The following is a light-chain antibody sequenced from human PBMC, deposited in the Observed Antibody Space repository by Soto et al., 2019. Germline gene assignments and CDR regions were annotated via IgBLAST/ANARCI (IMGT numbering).Light chain of an antibody. J-gene: IGKJ4*01. CDR3: QKYNSAPLT. V-gene: IGKV1-27*01. CDR2: TAS. CDR1: QDISNY. Sequence: DIQMTQSPSSLSASVGDRVTITCRASQDISNYLVWFQQKPGKVPKLLIHTASTLQSGVPSRFSGSGSGTDFTLTISSLQPEDVATYYCQKYNSAPLTFGGGTKVDIK.